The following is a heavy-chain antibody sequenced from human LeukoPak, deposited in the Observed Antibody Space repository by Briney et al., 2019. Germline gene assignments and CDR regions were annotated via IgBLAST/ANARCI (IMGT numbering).Heavy chain of an antibody. J-gene: IGHJ4*02. V-gene: IGHV1-69*13. Sequence: SVKVSCKASGYTFSSYGISWVRQAPGQGLEWMGGIIPIFGTANYAQKFQGRVTITADESTSTAYMELSSLRSEDTAVYYCARGVLAAAGQPYYFDYWGQGTLVTVSS. CDR1: GYTFSSYG. CDR3: ARGVLAAAGQPYYFDY. CDR2: IIPIFGTA. D-gene: IGHD6-13*01.